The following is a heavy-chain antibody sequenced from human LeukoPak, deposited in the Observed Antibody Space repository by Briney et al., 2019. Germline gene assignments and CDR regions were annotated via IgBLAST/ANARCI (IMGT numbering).Heavy chain of an antibody. CDR2: ISDSGSTI. D-gene: IGHD4-17*01. CDR3: AKPSFYGDYALFDY. V-gene: IGHV3-11*01. Sequence: GGSLRLSCAASGFIFCDYYMSWIRQAPGKGLEWVSYISDSGSTIYYADSVKGRFTISRDNAKNSLYLQMNSLRAEDTAVYYCAKPSFYGDYALFDYWGQGTLVTVSS. J-gene: IGHJ4*02. CDR1: GFIFCDYY.